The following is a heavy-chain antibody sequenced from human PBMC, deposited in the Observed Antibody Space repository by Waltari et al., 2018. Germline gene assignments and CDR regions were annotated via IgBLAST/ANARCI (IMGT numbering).Heavy chain of an antibody. CDR1: GFTSSTYS. CDR2: ISSSSTYI. V-gene: IGHV3-21*01. J-gene: IGHJ5*02. Sequence: EVQLVESGGGLVKPGGSLRLSCAASGFTSSTYSLNWVRQAPGKGLGWVSYISSSSTYIYYADSVKGRFTISRDDAKNALYLQMNSLRDEDTAVYYCARDWSGWATWGQGTLVTVSS. CDR3: ARDWSGWAT. D-gene: IGHD3-3*01.